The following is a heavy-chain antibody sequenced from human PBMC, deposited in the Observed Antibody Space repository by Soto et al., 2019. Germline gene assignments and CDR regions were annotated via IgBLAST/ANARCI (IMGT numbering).Heavy chain of an antibody. CDR2: IDPRDSYT. CDR1: GYRFINYW. D-gene: IGHD1-1*01. V-gene: IGHV5-10-1*03. Sequence: EVQLVQSGAEVKKPGESLRLSCQGSGYRFINYWISWVRQMPGKGLEWVGRIDPRDSYTVYSPSFQGHVTISIDTAINTAFLEWRSLQASDTAMYYCVRHGNGTPFYFDFWGRGTLVPVSS. CDR3: VRHGNGTPFYFDF. J-gene: IGHJ4*02.